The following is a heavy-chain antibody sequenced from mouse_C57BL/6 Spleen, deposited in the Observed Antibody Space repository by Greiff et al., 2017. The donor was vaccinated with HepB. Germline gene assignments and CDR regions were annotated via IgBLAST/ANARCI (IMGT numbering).Heavy chain of an antibody. CDR3: ARRHSNSYYYAMDY. Sequence: QVQLQQSGPELVKPGASVKISCKASGYAFSSSWMNWVKQRPGKGLEWIGRIYPGDGDTNYNGKFKGKATLTADKSSSTAYMQLSSLTSEDSAVYFCARRHSNSYYYAMDYWGQGTSVTVSS. CDR1: GYAFSSSW. CDR2: IYPGDGDT. J-gene: IGHJ4*01. D-gene: IGHD2-5*01. V-gene: IGHV1-82*01.